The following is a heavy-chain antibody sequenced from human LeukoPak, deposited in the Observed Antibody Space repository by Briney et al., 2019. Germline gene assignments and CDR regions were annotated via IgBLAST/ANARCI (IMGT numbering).Heavy chain of an antibody. CDR3: ARDYGGDDYGDYVLDY. CDR2: IYYTGST. D-gene: IGHD4-17*01. V-gene: IGHV4-61*01. Sequence: SETPSLTCTVSGGSVISGSYFWSWIRQPPGKGLGWIGYIYYTGSTSYNPSLKSRVTMSVETSKIQFSLKLSSVTAADTAVYYCARDYGGDDYGDYVLDYWGQGTLVTVSS. CDR1: GGSVISGSYF. J-gene: IGHJ4*02.